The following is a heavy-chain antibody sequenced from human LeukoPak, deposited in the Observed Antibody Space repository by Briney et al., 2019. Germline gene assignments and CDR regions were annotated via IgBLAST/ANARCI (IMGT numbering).Heavy chain of an antibody. CDR2: ISGDGGST. Sequence: GGSLRLSCAPSGFTFDDYAMHWVRQAPGKGLEWVSLISGDGGSTYYADSVKGRFTISRDNSKNSLYLQMNSLRTEDTALYYCAKESSYYDFGSGYFDYWGQGTLVTVSS. CDR3: AKESSYYDFGSGYFDY. D-gene: IGHD3-3*01. V-gene: IGHV3-43*02. CDR1: GFTFDDYA. J-gene: IGHJ4*02.